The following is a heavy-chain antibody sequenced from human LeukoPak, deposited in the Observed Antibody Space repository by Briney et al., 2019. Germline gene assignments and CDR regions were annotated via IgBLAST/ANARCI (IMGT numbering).Heavy chain of an antibody. CDR3: ARGGDSSSWYYYYGMDV. V-gene: IGHV4-4*07. J-gene: IGHJ6*02. Sequence: PSETLSLTCTVSGDSISSYYWSWIRQPAGKGLEWIGRIYTSGSTNYNPSLKSRVTMSVHTSKNQFSLKLSSVTAADTAVYYCARGGDSSSWYYYYGMDVWGQGTTVTVSS. CDR1: GDSISSYY. D-gene: IGHD6-13*01. CDR2: IYTSGST.